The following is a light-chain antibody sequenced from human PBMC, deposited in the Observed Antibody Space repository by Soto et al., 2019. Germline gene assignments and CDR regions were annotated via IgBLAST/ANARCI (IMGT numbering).Light chain of an antibody. CDR2: DAS. CDR1: QSVSSY. CDR3: QQRSNWPRT. V-gene: IGKV3-11*01. J-gene: IGKJ1*01. Sequence: EIVLTQSPATLSSSPGERATLSCRVSQSVSSYLAWYQQKPGQPPRLLIYDASDRATGIPARFSGSGSGTDFTLTISSLEPEDFAVYYCQQRSNWPRTFGQGTKVEIK.